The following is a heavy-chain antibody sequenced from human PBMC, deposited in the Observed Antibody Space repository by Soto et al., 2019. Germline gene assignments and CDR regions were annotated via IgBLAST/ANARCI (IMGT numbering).Heavy chain of an antibody. V-gene: IGHV3-23*01. D-gene: IGHD6-19*01. Sequence: EMQLSESGGNLVQPGGSLRLSCAASGFTFFNYAMSWVRQAQGKGLEWVSSISGSGGETHYADSVKGRFTISSDNSKNTPYLQITSLRVEDTAVYYCAKMTSGSGRSRAVYYWGQGTLVTVSS. CDR3: AKMTSGSGRSRAVYY. CDR2: ISGSGGET. CDR1: GFTFFNYA. J-gene: IGHJ4*02.